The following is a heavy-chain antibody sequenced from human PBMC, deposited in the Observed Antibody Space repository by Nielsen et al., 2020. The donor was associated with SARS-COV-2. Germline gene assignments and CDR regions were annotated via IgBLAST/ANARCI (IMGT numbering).Heavy chain of an antibody. CDR2: ISSSSSYI. V-gene: IGHV3-21*01. CDR1: GFTLSSYS. CDR3: ARFLSYTFDI. J-gene: IGHJ3*02. Sequence: GESLKISCAASGFTLSSYSMNWVSQAQGKGLEWVSSISSSSSYIYYADSVKGRFTISRDNAKNSLYLQMNSLRAEDTALYYCARFLSYTFDIWGQGTMVTVSS. D-gene: IGHD3-3*01.